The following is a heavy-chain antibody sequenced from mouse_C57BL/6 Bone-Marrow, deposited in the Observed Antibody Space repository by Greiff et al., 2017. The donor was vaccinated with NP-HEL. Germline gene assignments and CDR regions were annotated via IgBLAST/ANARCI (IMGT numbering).Heavy chain of an antibody. Sequence: VQLQQSGAELVRPGASVKLSCKASGYTFTDYYINWVKQRPGQGLEWIARIYPGSGNTYYNEKFKGKATLTAEKSSSTAYIQLSSLTSEDSAVYFCARWGIYYYGSSYPYYFDYWGQGTTLTVSS. J-gene: IGHJ2*01. CDR2: IYPGSGNT. CDR3: ARWGIYYYGSSYPYYFDY. D-gene: IGHD1-1*01. CDR1: GYTFTDYY. V-gene: IGHV1-76*01.